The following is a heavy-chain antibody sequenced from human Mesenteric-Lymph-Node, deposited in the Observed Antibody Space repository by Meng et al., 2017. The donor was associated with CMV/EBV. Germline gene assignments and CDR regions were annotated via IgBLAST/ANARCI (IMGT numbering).Heavy chain of an antibody. CDR3: VWGSTLHGDY. Sequence: GESLKISCAASGFTFSTYWMNWVRQAPGKGLEWVANIKQDGSEKYYVDSVKGRFTISGDNSKSSFYLQMNSLRAEDTAVYYCVWGSTLHGDYWGQGTPVTVSS. J-gene: IGHJ4*02. V-gene: IGHV3-7*03. CDR2: IKQDGSEK. CDR1: GFTFSTYW. D-gene: IGHD7-27*01.